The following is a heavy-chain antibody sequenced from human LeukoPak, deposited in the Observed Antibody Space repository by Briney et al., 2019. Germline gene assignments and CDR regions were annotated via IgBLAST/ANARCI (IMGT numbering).Heavy chain of an antibody. CDR2: INSVGGTT. CDR1: GFTFNSFG. Sequence: GGSLRLSCAASGFTFNSFGMNWFRQAPGKGLEWISYINSVGGTTFYADSVKGRFTITRDNANNTLYLQMNSLRAEDAAIYYCARSHMYDDYGEDIWGHGTVVAVSS. V-gene: IGHV3-48*03. CDR3: ARSHMYDDYGEDI. D-gene: IGHD4-17*01. J-gene: IGHJ3*02.